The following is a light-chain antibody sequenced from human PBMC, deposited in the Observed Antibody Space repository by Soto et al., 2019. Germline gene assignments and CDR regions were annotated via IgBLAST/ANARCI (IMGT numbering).Light chain of an antibody. Sequence: EIVLAESPGTQSTSPGEKATLSCRTSESIRGNFLVWYQQKLGHAPWVLFSAACNRDTSLPDRFRGSGSGTDLTLTISRLEPEDCAGCYCQQYSSLGSWTVGQGTKLDI. V-gene: IGKV3-20*01. CDR2: AAC. J-gene: IGKJ1*01. CDR1: ESIRGNF. CDR3: QQYSSLGSWT.